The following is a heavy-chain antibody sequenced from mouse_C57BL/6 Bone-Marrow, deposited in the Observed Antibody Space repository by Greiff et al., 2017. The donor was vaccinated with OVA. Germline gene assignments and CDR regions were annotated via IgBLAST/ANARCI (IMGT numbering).Heavy chain of an antibody. J-gene: IGHJ1*03. D-gene: IGHD1-1*02. V-gene: IGHV1-50*01. CDR2: IDPSDSYT. CDR1: GYTFTSYW. Sequence: QVQLQQPGAELVKPGASVKLSCKASGYTFTSYWMQWVKQRPGQGLEWIGEIDPSDSYTNYNQKFKGKATLTVDTSSSTAYMQLSSLTSEDSAVYYCAREVYYYVWGTGTTVTVSS. CDR3: AREVYYYV.